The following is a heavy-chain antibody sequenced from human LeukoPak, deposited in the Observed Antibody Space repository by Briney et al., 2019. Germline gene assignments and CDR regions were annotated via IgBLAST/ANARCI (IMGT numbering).Heavy chain of an antibody. CDR2: IIGSSGST. D-gene: IGHD6-13*01. J-gene: IGHJ4*02. V-gene: IGHV3-23*01. CDR3: AKDSPMRPIAAAGH. Sequence: GGSLSLSCAPSGFTFSSYSMGWVSQPPGRGLGWVLAIIGSSGSTYYAASVKGRFTISRDNTKNTLYLQMNSLRAEDTAVYYCAKDSPMRPIAAAGHWGQGTLVTVSS. CDR1: GFTFSSYS.